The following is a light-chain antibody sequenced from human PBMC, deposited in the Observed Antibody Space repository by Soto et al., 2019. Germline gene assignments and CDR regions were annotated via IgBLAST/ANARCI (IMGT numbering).Light chain of an antibody. J-gene: IGKJ1*01. CDR1: QSITSNY. Sequence: EVVLTQSPGTLSLSPGERATLSCRASQSITSNYLAWYQQKPGQAPRLLIFAASRRAAGIPDRFSGGGSGTHFTLTINSLAPEDFAVYYCQQYHRPPRAFGQGTKVDIK. CDR3: QQYHRPPRA. CDR2: AAS. V-gene: IGKV3-20*01.